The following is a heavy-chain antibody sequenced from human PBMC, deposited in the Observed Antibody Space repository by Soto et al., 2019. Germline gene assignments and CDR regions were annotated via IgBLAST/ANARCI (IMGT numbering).Heavy chain of an antibody. Sequence: QVQLVESGGGVVQPGRSLRLSCAAPGFTFSNYGMHWVRQAPGKGLEWVIVISYDGNVAYYADSVKGRFTISRDNPKNTLYLQMNSLRTEDTAMYYGTKEGPITNWYFDYWGQGTLVTVSS. CDR2: ISYDGNVA. D-gene: IGHD1-1*01. V-gene: IGHV3-30*18. CDR1: GFTFSNYG. J-gene: IGHJ4*02. CDR3: TKEGPITNWYFDY.